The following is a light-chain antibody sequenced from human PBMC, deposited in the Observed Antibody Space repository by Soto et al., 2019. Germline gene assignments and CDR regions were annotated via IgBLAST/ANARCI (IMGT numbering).Light chain of an antibody. CDR2: WVS. CDR1: QSVLFSPSNQNY. Sequence: DIVMTQSPDSLAVSLGERATINCKSSQSVLFSPSNQNYIAWYQMKPGQPPKLLIYWVSTRSSEVPDRFTGRGSGTDFTLTISSLQAEDVAVYYCQHYHGSPPGTFGPGNKV. CDR3: QHYHGSPPGT. V-gene: IGKV4-1*01. J-gene: IGKJ3*01.